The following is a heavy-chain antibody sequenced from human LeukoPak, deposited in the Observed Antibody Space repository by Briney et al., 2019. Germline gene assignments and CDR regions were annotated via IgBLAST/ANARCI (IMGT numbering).Heavy chain of an antibody. CDR3: VGYCSSTSCSDAFDI. D-gene: IGHD2-2*01. Sequence: SETLSLTCAVYGGSFSVYYWSWIRQPPGKGLEWIWEINHSGSTNYNPSLKSRVTISVDTSKNQFSLKMSSVTAAETAVYYCVGYCSSTSCSDAFDIWGQGTMVTVS. V-gene: IGHV4-34*01. CDR1: GGSFSVYY. CDR2: INHSGST. J-gene: IGHJ3*02.